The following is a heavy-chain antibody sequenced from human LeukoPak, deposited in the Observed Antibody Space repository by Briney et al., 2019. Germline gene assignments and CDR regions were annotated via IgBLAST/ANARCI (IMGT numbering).Heavy chain of an antibody. D-gene: IGHD3-10*01. CDR1: GGSISSGGYY. V-gene: IGHV4-31*03. J-gene: IGHJ4*02. CDR2: IYYSGST. CDR3: ARGDGSGSYYTPLDS. Sequence: SETLSLTCTVSGGSISSGGYYWSWIRQHPGKGLEWIGYIYYSGSTNYNPSLDSRVTISADRSKNQFSLKLSSVTAADTAVYYCARGDGSGSYYTPLDSWGRGTLVTVSS.